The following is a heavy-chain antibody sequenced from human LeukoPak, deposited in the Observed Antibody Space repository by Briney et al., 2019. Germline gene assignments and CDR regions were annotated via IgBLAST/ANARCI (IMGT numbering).Heavy chain of an antibody. CDR3: AKDRGHAYYYMDV. V-gene: IGHV3-23*01. D-gene: IGHD3-10*01. CDR1: GFTFSIYA. CDR2: ISGSGGTA. Sequence: PGGSLRLTCAASGFTFSIYAMSWVRQAPGKGLEWVSAISGSGGTAYYADSVKGRFTISRDNSKNTLYLQMNSLRAEDTAVYYCAKDRGHAYYYMDVWGKGTTVTVSS. J-gene: IGHJ6*03.